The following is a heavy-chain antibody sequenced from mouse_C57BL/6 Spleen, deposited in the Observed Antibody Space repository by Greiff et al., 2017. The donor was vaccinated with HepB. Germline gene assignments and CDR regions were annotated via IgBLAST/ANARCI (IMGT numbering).Heavy chain of an antibody. CDR2: IDPSDSYT. CDR1: GYTFTSYG. CDR3: ARGARPGYWFAY. V-gene: IGHV1-69*01. J-gene: IGHJ3*01. D-gene: IGHD3-2*02. Sequence: QVQLQQPGAELVMPGASVKLSCKASGYTFTSYGMHWVKQRPGQGLEWIGEIDPSDSYTNYNQKFKGKSTLTVDKSSTTAYMQLSSLTSEDSAVYYCARGARPGYWFAYWGQGTLVTVSA.